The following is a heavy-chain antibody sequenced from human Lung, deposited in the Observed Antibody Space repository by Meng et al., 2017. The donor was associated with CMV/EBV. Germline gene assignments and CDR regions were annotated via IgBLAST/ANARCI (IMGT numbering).Heavy chain of an antibody. J-gene: IGHJ6*02. CDR1: GYSFASYW. D-gene: IGHD2-21*01. CDR3: TKSCGGDCYAQYYYYGMDV. Sequence: GEXXKISCQGSGYSFASYWIGWVRQMPGKGLEWMGIIYPGDSDTRYSPSFEGQVTISADKSISTAYLQWSSLKASDTAMYYCTKSCGGDCYAQYYYYGMDVXGQGXTVTVSS. V-gene: IGHV5-51*01. CDR2: IYPGDSDT.